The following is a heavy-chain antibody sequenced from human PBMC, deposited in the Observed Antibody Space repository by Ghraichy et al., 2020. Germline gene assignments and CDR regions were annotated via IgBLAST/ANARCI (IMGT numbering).Heavy chain of an antibody. Sequence: ESLNISCTVSGYSISSGYYWGWIRQPPGKGLEWIGSIYHSGSTYYNPSLKSRVTISVDTSKNQFSLKLSSVTAADTAVYYCARDLYYDFWSGYYIANALFDYWGQGTLVTVSS. V-gene: IGHV4-38-2*02. D-gene: IGHD3-3*01. CDR1: GYSISSGYY. CDR3: ARDLYYDFWSGYYIANALFDY. J-gene: IGHJ4*02. CDR2: IYHSGST.